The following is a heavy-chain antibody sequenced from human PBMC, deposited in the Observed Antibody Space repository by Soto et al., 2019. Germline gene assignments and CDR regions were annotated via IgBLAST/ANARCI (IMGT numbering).Heavy chain of an antibody. CDR3: AKLPLMVRGVMKLGYFDY. J-gene: IGHJ4*02. V-gene: IGHV1-18*01. CDR1: GYTFTSYG. Sequence: QVQLVQSGAEVKKPGASVKVSCKASGYTFTSYGISWVRQAPGQGLEWMGWISAYNGNTNYAQKLQGRVTMTTDTSTSTAYMELRSLRSDDTAVYYCAKLPLMVRGVMKLGYFDYWGQGTLVTVSS. D-gene: IGHD3-10*01. CDR2: ISAYNGNT.